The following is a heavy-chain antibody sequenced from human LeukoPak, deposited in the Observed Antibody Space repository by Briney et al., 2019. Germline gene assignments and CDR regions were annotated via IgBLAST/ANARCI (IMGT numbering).Heavy chain of an antibody. CDR1: GSTFTGYY. V-gene: IGHV1-2*02. CDR3: ARSAGIGWFDP. Sequence: ASVKVSCKASGSTFTGYYMHWVRQAPGQGLEWMGWINPNSGGTNYAQKFQGRVTMTRDTSISTAYMELSRLRSDHTAVYYCARSAGIGWFDPWGQGTLVTVSS. CDR2: INPNSGGT. J-gene: IGHJ5*02. D-gene: IGHD2-15*01.